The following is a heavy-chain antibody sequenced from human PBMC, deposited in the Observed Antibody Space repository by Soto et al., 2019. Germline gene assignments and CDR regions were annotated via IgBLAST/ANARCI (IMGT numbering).Heavy chain of an antibody. Sequence: RRLSCAASGFTFSSYGMHWVRQAPGKGLEWVAVISYDGSNKYYADSVKGRFTISRDNSKNTLYLQMNSLRAEDTAVYYCAKDQPITGTSSDYWGQGTLVTVSS. J-gene: IGHJ4*02. V-gene: IGHV3-30*18. CDR3: AKDQPITGTSSDY. CDR1: GFTFSSYG. CDR2: ISYDGSNK. D-gene: IGHD1-20*01.